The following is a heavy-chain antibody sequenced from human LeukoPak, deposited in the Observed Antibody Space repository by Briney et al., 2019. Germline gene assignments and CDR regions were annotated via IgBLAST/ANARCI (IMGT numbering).Heavy chain of an antibody. CDR1: GYTFTGYY. D-gene: IGHD2-2*01. CDR3: ARDVGEYCSSTNCYASHY. V-gene: IGHV1-2*02. Sequence: ASVKVSCKASGYTFTGYYMHWVRQAPGQGLEWMGWINPNSGGTNYAQKFQGGVTMTRDTSITTAYMGLSSLRSDDTAVYYCARDVGEYCSSTNCYASHYWGQGTLVTVSS. CDR2: INPNSGGT. J-gene: IGHJ4*02.